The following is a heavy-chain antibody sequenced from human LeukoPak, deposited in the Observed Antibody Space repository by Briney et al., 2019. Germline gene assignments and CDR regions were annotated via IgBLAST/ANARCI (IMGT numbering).Heavy chain of an antibody. CDR3: AKDKFRGATGDNWFDP. CDR1: GFTFSSYG. CDR2: ISGDGGST. J-gene: IGHJ5*02. V-gene: IGHV3-43*02. D-gene: IGHD1-26*01. Sequence: TGRSLRLSCAASGFTFSSYGMHWVRQAPGKGLEWVSLISGDGGSTYYADSVKGRFTISRDNSKNSLYLQMNSLRTEDTALYYCAKDKFRGATGDNWFDPWGQGTLVTVSS.